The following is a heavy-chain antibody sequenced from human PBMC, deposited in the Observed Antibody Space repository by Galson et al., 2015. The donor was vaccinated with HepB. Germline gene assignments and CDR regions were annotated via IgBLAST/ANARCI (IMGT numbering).Heavy chain of an antibody. D-gene: IGHD6-13*01. CDR3: AREGMAAVANPMDY. J-gene: IGHJ4*02. CDR2: ITPMFGTA. V-gene: IGHV1-69*13. CDR1: GGTFSRYA. Sequence: SVKVSCKASGGTFSRYAISWVRQAPGQGLEWMGGITPMFGTANYAQRFQGRVTITADDSTSTAYMEVSNLRSDDTAVYYCAREGMAAVANPMDYWGQGTLVTVSS.